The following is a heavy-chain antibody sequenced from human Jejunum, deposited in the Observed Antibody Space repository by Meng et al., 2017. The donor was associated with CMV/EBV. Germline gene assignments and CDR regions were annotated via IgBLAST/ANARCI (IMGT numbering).Heavy chain of an antibody. Sequence: SCAASGFTFSRYSMNWVRQAPGKGLEWVSSSTKSSSNTYDADSVKGRFTISRDNAKNSLYLQMNSLRAEDTAVYYCARDLWEGFDYLGQGTLVTVSS. CDR2: STKSSSNT. V-gene: IGHV3-21*01. CDR1: GFTFSRYS. D-gene: IGHD1-26*01. J-gene: IGHJ4*02. CDR3: ARDLWEGFDY.